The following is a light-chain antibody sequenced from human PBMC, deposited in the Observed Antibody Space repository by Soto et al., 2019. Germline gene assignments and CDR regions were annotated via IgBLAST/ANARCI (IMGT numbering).Light chain of an antibody. CDR2: GAS. Sequence: EIVLTQSPGTLSLSPGERATLSCRASQSVSSSYLAWYQQKPGQAPRLLIYGASSRATGIPDRFSGSGSGTDFTLTISRLEPEDFAVYYCQQYGSSTLTFGGGTKGEI. V-gene: IGKV3-20*01. J-gene: IGKJ4*01. CDR1: QSVSSSY. CDR3: QQYGSSTLT.